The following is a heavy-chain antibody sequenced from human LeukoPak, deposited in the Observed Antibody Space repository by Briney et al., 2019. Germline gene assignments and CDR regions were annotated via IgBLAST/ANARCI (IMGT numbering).Heavy chain of an antibody. V-gene: IGHV3-33*01. CDR1: GLTFSSCG. D-gene: IGHD1-26*01. J-gene: IGHJ4*02. CDR2: IWYDGNNK. CDR3: AREGGSFSFADY. Sequence: PGGSLRLSCAASGLTFSSCGLHWVRQAPGKGLEWLAVIWYDGNNKYYADSVRGRFTISRDDSKNTLYLQMNSLRAEDTAMYYCAREGGSFSFADYWGQGTLVTVSS.